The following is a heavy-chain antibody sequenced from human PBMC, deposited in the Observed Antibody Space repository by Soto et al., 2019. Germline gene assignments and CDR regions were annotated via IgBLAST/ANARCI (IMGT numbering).Heavy chain of an antibody. Sequence: VQLLESGGDLVHPGGSLRLSCAASGFAFSSHPMSWVRQAPERGLEWVSGISDGGDLTYNADSVKGRCTISRDNSKNILFLQMNSLRDEDTALYYCARRAFGSSRSFDLWGQGTMVTVSS. D-gene: IGHD6-6*01. V-gene: IGHV3-23*01. J-gene: IGHJ3*01. CDR3: ARRAFGSSRSFDL. CDR1: GFAFSSHP. CDR2: ISDGGDLT.